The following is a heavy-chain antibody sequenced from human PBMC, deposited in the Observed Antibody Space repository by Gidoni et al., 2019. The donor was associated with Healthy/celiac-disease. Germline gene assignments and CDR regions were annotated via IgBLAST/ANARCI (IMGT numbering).Heavy chain of an antibody. CDR3: ARDPDSDSAGGY. CDR2: ISSSSSYI. CDR1: GFTFSRYS. J-gene: IGHJ4*02. Sequence: EVQLVESGGGLVKPGGSVRISCAASGFTFSRYSMNWVRQAPGKGLEWVSSISSSSSYIYYADAVKGRFTISRDNAKNSLYLQMNSLRAEDTAVYYCARDPDSDSAGGYWGQGTLVTVSS. D-gene: IGHD2-15*01. V-gene: IGHV3-21*01.